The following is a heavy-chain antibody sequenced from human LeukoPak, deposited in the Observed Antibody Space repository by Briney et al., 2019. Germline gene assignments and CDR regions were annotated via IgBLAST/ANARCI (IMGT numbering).Heavy chain of an antibody. J-gene: IGHJ4*02. V-gene: IGHV4-39*07. CDR1: GGSISSSSYY. CDR3: ARDIVDFDWYPPIYYFDY. CDR2: IYYSGST. D-gene: IGHD3-9*01. Sequence: SETLSLTCTVSGGSISSSSYYWGWIRQPPGKGLEWIGSIYYSGSTYYNPSLKSRVTISVDTSKNQFSLKLSSVTAADTAVYYCARDIVDFDWYPPIYYFDYWGQGTLVTVSS.